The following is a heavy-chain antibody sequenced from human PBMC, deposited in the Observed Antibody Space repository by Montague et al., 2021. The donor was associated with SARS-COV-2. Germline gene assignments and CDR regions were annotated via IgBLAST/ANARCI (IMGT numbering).Heavy chain of an antibody. CDR2: INHSGST. D-gene: IGHD3-3*01. CDR3: ARGSSFVTIFGVVITDPLFDY. V-gene: IGHV4-34*01. Sequence: SETLSLTCAVYGGSFSGYYWSWIRQPPGKGLEWIGEINHSGSTNXNPSLKSRVTISVDTSKNQFSLKPSSVTAADTAVYYCARGSSFVTIFGVVITDPLFDYWGQGTLVTVSS. CDR1: GGSFSGYY. J-gene: IGHJ4*02.